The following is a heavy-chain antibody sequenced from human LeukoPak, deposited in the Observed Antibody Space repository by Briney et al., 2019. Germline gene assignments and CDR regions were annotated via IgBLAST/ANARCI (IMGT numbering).Heavy chain of an antibody. J-gene: IGHJ5*02. CDR2: IKQDGSEK. V-gene: IGHV3-7*01. Sequence: PGGSLRLSCAASGFTFSAYEMNWVRQAPGKGLEWVANIKQDGSEKYYVDSAKGRFTISRDNAKNSLYLQMNSLRAEDTAVYYCAREGYTYYYDTRGGWFDPWGQGTLVTVSS. CDR3: AREGYTYYYDTRGGWFDP. D-gene: IGHD3-22*01. CDR1: GFTFSAYE.